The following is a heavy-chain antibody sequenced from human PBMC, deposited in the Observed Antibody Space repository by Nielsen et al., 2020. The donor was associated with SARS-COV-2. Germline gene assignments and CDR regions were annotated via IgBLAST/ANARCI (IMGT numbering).Heavy chain of an antibody. J-gene: IGHJ5*01. CDR3: ARVDYGDYGAGMWFDS. V-gene: IGHV4-31*03. D-gene: IGHD4-17*01. CDR1: GGSISNVGYY. CDR2: IYYSGSA. Sequence: SETLSLTCTVSGGSISNVGYYWSWIRQHPGKGLEWIRYIYYSGSAQYNPSLESRVSMSVDTSNNYFSLSLTSVTAADTAVYYCARVDYGDYGAGMWFDSWGQGILVTVSS.